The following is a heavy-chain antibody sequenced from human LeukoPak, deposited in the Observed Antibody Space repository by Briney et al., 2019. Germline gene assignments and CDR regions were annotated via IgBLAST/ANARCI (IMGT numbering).Heavy chain of an antibody. CDR2: ISYDGSNK. D-gene: IGHD3-16*01. CDR1: GFTFSSYG. CDR3: ARDEAGDLGAFDI. Sequence: GRSLRLSCAASGFTFSSYGMHWVRQAPGKGLEWVAVISYDGSNKYYADSVKGRFTISRDNAKNSLSLQMNRLRAEDTAVYYCARDEAGDLGAFDIWGQGTMVTVSS. J-gene: IGHJ3*02. V-gene: IGHV3-30*03.